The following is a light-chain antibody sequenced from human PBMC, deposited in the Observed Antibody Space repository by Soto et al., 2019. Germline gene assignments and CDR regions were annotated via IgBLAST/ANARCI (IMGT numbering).Light chain of an antibody. CDR3: QQSYSTPYT. V-gene: IGKV1-39*01. CDR2: AAS. Sequence: DIQMTQSPSSLSASVGDRVTITCRASQSISSYLSWYQQKPGKAPKFLIYAASSLQSGVPSRFSGSGSGTDFTLTISSLQPEEFATYHCQQSYSTPYTFGQGTKLEIK. J-gene: IGKJ2*01. CDR1: QSISSY.